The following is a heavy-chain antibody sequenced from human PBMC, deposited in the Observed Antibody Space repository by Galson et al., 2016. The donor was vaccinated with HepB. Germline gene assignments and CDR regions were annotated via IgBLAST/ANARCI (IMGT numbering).Heavy chain of an antibody. J-gene: IGHJ3*02. Sequence: SLRLSCAASGFTFRSYGMHWVRQAPGKGLERVAVIWYDGSNKYYADSVKGRFTISRDNSKNTLYLQMNSLRAEDTAVYYCAKDDDDYNDAFDIWGQGTMVTVSS. CDR3: AKDDDDYNDAFDI. V-gene: IGHV3-33*06. CDR2: IWYDGSNK. D-gene: IGHD5-24*01. CDR1: GFTFRSYG.